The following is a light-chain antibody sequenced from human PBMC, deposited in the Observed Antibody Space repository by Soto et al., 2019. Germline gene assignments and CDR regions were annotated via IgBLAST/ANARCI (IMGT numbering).Light chain of an antibody. V-gene: IGKV3-11*01. CDR3: QQRSNWPIT. CDR1: QSVNSY. CDR2: DAS. J-gene: IGKJ5*01. Sequence: EIVLTHSPGTLALSPCERPTLSSRASQSVNSYLAWYQQKPGQAPRLLIYDASKRATGIPARFSGSGSGTDFTLTISSLEPEDFAVYYCQQRSNWPITFGQGTRLEIK.